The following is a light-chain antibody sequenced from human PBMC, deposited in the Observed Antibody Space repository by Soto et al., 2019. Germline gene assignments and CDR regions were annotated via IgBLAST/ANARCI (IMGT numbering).Light chain of an antibody. Sequence: TGTSSDLGSYNLASWYQQHPGKAPKLMIYEGSKRPSGVSNRFSGSKSGNTASLTISGLQAEDEADYYCCSYAGSSTFVFGTGTKVTVL. CDR3: CSYAGSSTFV. V-gene: IGLV2-23*01. J-gene: IGLJ1*01. CDR1: SSDLGSYNL. CDR2: EGS.